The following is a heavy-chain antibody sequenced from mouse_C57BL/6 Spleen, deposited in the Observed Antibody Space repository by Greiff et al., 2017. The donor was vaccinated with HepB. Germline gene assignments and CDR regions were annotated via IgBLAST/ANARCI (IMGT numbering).Heavy chain of an antibody. D-gene: IGHD2-3*01. V-gene: IGHV1-61*01. CDR2: IYPSDSET. J-gene: IGHJ1*03. CDR3: ARRRGIYDGYRYFDV. Sequence: VKLQQPGAELVRPGSSVKLSCKASGYTFTSYWMDWVKQRPGQGLEWIGNIYPSDSETHYNQKFKDKATLTVDKSSSTAYMQLSSLTSEDSAVYYCARRRGIYDGYRYFDVWGTGTTVTVSS. CDR1: GYTFTSYW.